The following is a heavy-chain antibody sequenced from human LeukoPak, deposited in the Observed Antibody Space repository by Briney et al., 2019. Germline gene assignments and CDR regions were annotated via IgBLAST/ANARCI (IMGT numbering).Heavy chain of an antibody. V-gene: IGHV4-38-2*02. CDR3: AREGRAGTGGLGFDP. Sequence: SETLSLTCAVSGYSISSGYYWGWIRQPPGKGLEWIGSIYHSGSTYYNPSLKSRVTMSVDTSKNQFSLKLSSVTAADTAVYYCAREGRAGTGGLGFDPWGQGTLVTVSS. CDR1: GYSISSGYY. CDR2: IYHSGST. J-gene: IGHJ5*02. D-gene: IGHD6-19*01.